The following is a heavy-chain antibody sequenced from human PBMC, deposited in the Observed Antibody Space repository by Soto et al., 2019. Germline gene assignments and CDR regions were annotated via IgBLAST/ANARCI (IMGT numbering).Heavy chain of an antibody. CDR3: ARGIATGQLDP. D-gene: IGHD2-15*01. CDR2: INPNSGDT. CDR1: GYTFIGYY. V-gene: IGHV1-2*02. Sequence: ASVKVSCKASGYTFIGYYMNWVRQAPGQGLEWMGWINPNSGDTNYAQKFQDRVIITRHTSASTAYMDLSSLRSEDTAVYYCARGIATGQLDPWGQGTLVTVSS. J-gene: IGHJ5*02.